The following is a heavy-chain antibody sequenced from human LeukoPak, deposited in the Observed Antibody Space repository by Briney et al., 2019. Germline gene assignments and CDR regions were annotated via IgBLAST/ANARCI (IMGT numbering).Heavy chain of an antibody. CDR2: INPSGGST. J-gene: IGHJ4*02. CDR3: ARDLVGSSSG. D-gene: IGHD6-6*01. CDR1: GYTFTSYD. V-gene: IGHV1-46*01. Sequence: ASVKVSCKASGYTFTSYDINWVRQATGQGLEWMGVINPSGGSTTHARKFQGRVTMTRDTSTSTVYMDLSSLRSEDTAVYYCARDLVGSSSGWGQGTLVTVSS.